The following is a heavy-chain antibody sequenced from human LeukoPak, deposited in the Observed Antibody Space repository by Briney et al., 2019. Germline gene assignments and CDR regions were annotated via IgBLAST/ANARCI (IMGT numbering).Heavy chain of an antibody. D-gene: IGHD5-24*01. CDR3: ARSRYNLDY. CDR1: GFTFSSYD. CDR2: IRYDGSNE. Sequence: GRSLRLSCAASGFTFSSYDMHWVRQAPGKGPEWVAIIRYDGSNENYADSVKGRFTISRDNSKKTLYLQMNSLRAEDKAVYYCARSRYNLDYWGQGTLVTVSS. J-gene: IGHJ4*02. V-gene: IGHV3-33*01.